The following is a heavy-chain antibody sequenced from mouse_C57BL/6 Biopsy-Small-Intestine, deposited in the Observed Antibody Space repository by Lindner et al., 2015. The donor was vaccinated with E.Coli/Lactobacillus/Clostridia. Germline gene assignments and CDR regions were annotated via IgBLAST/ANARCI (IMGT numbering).Heavy chain of an antibody. Sequence: VQLQESGAELVRPGASVKLSCTASGFNIKDDYMHWVKQRPEQGLEWIGWIDPENGDTEYASKFQGKATITADTSSNTAYLQLSSLTSEDTAVYYCTTETAQATGGFAYWGQGTLVTVSA. J-gene: IGHJ3*01. CDR3: TTETAQATGGFAY. CDR1: GFNIKDDY. D-gene: IGHD3-2*02. V-gene: IGHV14-4*01. CDR2: IDPENGDT.